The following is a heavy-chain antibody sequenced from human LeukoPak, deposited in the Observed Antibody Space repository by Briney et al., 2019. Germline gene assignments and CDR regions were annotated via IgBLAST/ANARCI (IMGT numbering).Heavy chain of an antibody. V-gene: IGHV4-59*01. CDR2: IYYSGST. CDR1: GGSISSYY. J-gene: IGHJ3*02. Sequence: NPSETLSLTCTVSGGSISSYYWNWIRQPPGKGLEWIGYIYYSGSTNYNPSLKSRVTISVDTSKNQFSLKLSSVTAADTAVYYCAKDGVRGALDAFDIWGQGTMVTVSS. CDR3: AKDGVRGALDAFDI. D-gene: IGHD1-26*01.